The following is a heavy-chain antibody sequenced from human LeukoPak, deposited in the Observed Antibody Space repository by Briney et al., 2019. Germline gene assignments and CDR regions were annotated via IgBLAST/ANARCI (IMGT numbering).Heavy chain of an antibody. CDR1: GGSITSGNYY. CDR2: IFYLGST. J-gene: IGHJ4*02. CDR3: ARENNWDYLRHFDY. V-gene: IGHV4-30-4*01. D-gene: IGHD1-7*01. Sequence: PSETLSLTCTVSGGSITSGNYYWSWIRQPPGKDLEWIGYIFYLGSTYYNPSLRSRVSISVNTFQNQFSLKLTAVTAADTAVYYCARENNWDYLRHFDYWGQGTLVTVSS.